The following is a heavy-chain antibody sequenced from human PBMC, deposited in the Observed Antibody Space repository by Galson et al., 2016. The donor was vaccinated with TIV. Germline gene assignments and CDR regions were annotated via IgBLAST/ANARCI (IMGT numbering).Heavy chain of an antibody. CDR3: ARDRRHCGNECFLYYYYGMDV. CDR2: ISSGGST. V-gene: IGHV3-66*02. J-gene: IGHJ6*02. CDR1: KFSFSAYS. Sequence: SLRLSYAASKFSFSAYSMSWVRQAPGKGLEWVSIISSGGSTNYADSVKGRFTIGKDDSKNILYLQMNNLRVEDTAVYFCARDRRHCGNECFLYYYYGMDVWGQGTTVTVSS. D-gene: IGHD2-21*01.